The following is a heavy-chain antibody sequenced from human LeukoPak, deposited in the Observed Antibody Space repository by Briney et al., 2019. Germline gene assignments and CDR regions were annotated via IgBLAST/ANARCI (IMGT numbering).Heavy chain of an antibody. CDR2: ISSSSSYV. CDR3: ARVLGRLPRYYYYDMDV. CDR1: GFTFSSYS. J-gene: IGHJ6*04. V-gene: IGHV3-21*01. D-gene: IGHD7-27*01. Sequence: AGSLTLSCAASGFTFSSYSMDWDRPAQGKGREWVSSISSSSSYVYNADSVKGRFTISRDNAKNSLYLQMNSLRAEDTAVYYCARVLGRLPRYYYYDMDVWGKRTTVTISS.